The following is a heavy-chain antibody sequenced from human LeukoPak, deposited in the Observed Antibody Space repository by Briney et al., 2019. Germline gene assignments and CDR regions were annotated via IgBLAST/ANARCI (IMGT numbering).Heavy chain of an antibody. Sequence: GGSLRLSCAASGFPFSSYGMYWVRQTPDKGLQWVAYLRKGATYSNYADSVRGRFTISRDNSKNTLDLQMSSLRVEDTAVYYCASGGPTRGTPDYWGQGTLVTVSS. V-gene: IGHV3-30*02. J-gene: IGHJ4*02. D-gene: IGHD1-26*01. CDR2: LRKGATYS. CDR1: GFPFSSYG. CDR3: ASGGPTRGTPDY.